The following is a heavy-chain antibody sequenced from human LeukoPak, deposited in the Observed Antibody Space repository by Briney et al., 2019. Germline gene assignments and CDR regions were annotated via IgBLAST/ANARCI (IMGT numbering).Heavy chain of an antibody. Sequence: PSETLSLTCTVSGGSISSSSYYWGWIRQPPGKGLEWIGSIYYSGSTYYNPSFKSRVTISVDTSKNQFSLKLSSVTAADTAVYYCARVNGDYKSYFDYWGQGTLVTVSS. V-gene: IGHV4-39*07. CDR2: IYYSGST. D-gene: IGHD4-17*01. CDR1: GGSISSSSYY. J-gene: IGHJ4*02. CDR3: ARVNGDYKSYFDY.